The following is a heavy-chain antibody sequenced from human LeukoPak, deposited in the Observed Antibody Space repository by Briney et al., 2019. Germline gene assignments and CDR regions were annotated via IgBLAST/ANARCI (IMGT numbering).Heavy chain of an antibody. CDR2: VDPTDSDT. Sequence: GESLKISCKGSGYTFTDHWIGWVRQLPGKGLEWMAIVDPTDSDTRYNPSFQGQVTISADRSITTAYLQWNSLKASDTAVYYCARFALTEHYFDYWGLGTLVTVSS. J-gene: IGHJ4*02. D-gene: IGHD1-26*01. CDR3: ARFALTEHYFDY. V-gene: IGHV5-51*01. CDR1: GYTFTDHW.